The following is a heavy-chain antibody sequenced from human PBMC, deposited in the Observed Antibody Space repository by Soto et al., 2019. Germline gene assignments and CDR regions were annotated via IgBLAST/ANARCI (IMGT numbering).Heavy chain of an antibody. CDR2: IYYSGST. CDR1: GGSISSYY. V-gene: IGHV4-59*01. CDR3: ARGYYGSGSYYAFVY. D-gene: IGHD3-10*01. J-gene: IGHJ4*02. Sequence: SETLSLTCTVSGGSISSYYWSWIRQPPGKGLEWIGYIYYSGSTNYNPSLKSRVTISVDTSKNQFSLKLSSVTAADTAVHYCARGYYGSGSYYAFVYWGQGTLVTVSS.